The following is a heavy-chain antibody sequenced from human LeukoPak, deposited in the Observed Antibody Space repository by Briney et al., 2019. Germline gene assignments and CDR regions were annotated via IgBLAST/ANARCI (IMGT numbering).Heavy chain of an antibody. CDR2: INPNSGGT. J-gene: IGHJ4*02. CDR1: GYTFTGYY. D-gene: IGHD1-1*01. V-gene: IGHV1-2*02. Sequence: GASVKVSCKASGYTFTGYYMHWVRQAPGQGLEWMGWINPNSGGTNYTQKFKGRVTMTRDTSISTAYMELSRLRSDDTAVYFCARDRGWNDGLLYWGQGTLVTVSS. CDR3: ARDRGWNDGLLY.